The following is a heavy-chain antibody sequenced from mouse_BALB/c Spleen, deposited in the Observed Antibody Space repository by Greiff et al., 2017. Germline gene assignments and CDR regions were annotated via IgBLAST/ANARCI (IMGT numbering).Heavy chain of an antibody. D-gene: IGHD2-2*01. CDR3: AREGLPYWYFDV. CDR1: GYSITSDYA. Sequence: EVKLVESGPGLVKPSQSLSLTCTVTGYSITSDYAWNWIRQFPGNKLEWMGYISYSGSTSYNPSLKSRISITRDTSKNQFFLQLNSVTTEDTATYYCAREGLPYWYFDVWGAGTTVTGSS. J-gene: IGHJ1*01. V-gene: IGHV3-2*02. CDR2: ISYSGST.